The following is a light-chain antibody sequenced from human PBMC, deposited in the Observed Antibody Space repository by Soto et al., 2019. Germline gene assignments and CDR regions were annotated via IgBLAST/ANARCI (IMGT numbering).Light chain of an antibody. CDR1: QDINIY. Sequence: DIQMTQSPSSLSASVGDRVTITCRASQDINIYLNWYQQRPGKAPNLLIYTASSLQSGVPSRFSGSGSGTDFSLTITSLQPEDFATYFCQQSHRTPLTFGGGTKVEIK. CDR3: QQSHRTPLT. V-gene: IGKV1-39*01. CDR2: TAS. J-gene: IGKJ4*01.